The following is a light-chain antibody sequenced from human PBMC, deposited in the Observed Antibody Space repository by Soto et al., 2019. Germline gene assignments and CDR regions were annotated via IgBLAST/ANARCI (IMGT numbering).Light chain of an antibody. J-gene: IGKJ3*01. V-gene: IGKV3-20*01. Sequence: EIVLTQSPGTLSLSPGERATLSCSASQSVSRSYLAWYQQKPGQAPRHLIYGASSRATGIPDRFSGSGSGTDVPLTISRLEPEDFAVYYCQQYGSSPLFTFGPGTKVDIK. CDR1: QSVSRSY. CDR2: GAS. CDR3: QQYGSSPLFT.